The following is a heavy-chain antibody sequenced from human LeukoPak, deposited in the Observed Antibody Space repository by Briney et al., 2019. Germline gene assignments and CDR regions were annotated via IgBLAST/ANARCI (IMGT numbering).Heavy chain of an antibody. CDR3: ARDWHYYDFWCGPLFDY. Sequence: ASVKLSCYASGSTFTGYYMHWVRQAPGQRLEWRGWINPNSDGTNYAQQFQGRVTMTRDTHISTAYLELSRLRSDDTAVYYCARDWHYYDFWCGPLFDYWGQGTLVTVSS. V-gene: IGHV1-2*02. J-gene: IGHJ4*02. CDR2: INPNSDGT. CDR1: GSTFTGYY. D-gene: IGHD3-3*01.